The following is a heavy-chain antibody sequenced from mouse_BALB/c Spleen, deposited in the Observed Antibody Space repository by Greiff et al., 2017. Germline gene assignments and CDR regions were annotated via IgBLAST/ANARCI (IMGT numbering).Heavy chain of an antibody. CDR2: IYPGDGDT. J-gene: IGHJ3*01. V-gene: IGHV1-82*01. D-gene: IGHD1-1*01. Sequence: QVQLQQSGPELVKPGASVKISCKASGYAFSSSWMNWVKQRPGQGLEWIGRIYPGDGDTNYNGKFKGKATLTADKSSSTAYMQLSSLTSVDSAVYFCARYRRYYEAWFAYWGQGTLVTVSA. CDR1: GYAFSSSW. CDR3: ARYRRYYEAWFAY.